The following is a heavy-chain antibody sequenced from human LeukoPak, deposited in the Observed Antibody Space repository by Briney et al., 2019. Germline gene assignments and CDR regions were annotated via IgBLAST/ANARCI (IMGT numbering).Heavy chain of an antibody. D-gene: IGHD6-6*01. CDR3: ARIGYSSSSTDY. J-gene: IGHJ4*02. CDR1: GFTFSNYW. Sequence: GESLRLSCAASGFTFSNYWMRWLPQATGKALEWGANIKQDGGQTYYVDSLKGRFTVSRDNAKNSLYLQMNNLRAEDTAVYYCARIGYSSSSTDYWGQGTLVTVSS. CDR2: IKQDGGQT. V-gene: IGHV3-7*01.